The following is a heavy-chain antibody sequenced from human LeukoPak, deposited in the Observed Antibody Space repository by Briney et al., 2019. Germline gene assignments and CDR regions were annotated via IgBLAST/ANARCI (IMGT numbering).Heavy chain of an antibody. CDR1: GYTFTSYD. J-gene: IGHJ4*02. V-gene: IGHV1-8*03. CDR3: ATAPRIAAADLDY. Sequence: ASVKVSCKASGYTFTSYDINWVRQATGQGLEWMGWMNPNSGNTGYAQKFQGRVTITRNTSISTAYMELSSLRPEDTAVYYCATAPRIAAADLDYWGQGTLVTVSS. D-gene: IGHD6-13*01. CDR2: MNPNSGNT.